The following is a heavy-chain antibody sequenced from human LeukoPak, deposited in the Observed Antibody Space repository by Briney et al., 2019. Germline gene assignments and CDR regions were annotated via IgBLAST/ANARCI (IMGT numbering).Heavy chain of an antibody. CDR3: ATLGGDIVVVVPATNDAFDI. V-gene: IGHV1-24*01. Sequence: ASVTVSCKVSGYSLTELSMHWVRQAPGNGLEWMGVFDPEHGETIYAQKFQGRVTITEDTSTDTAYMELSSLRSVDTAVYYCATLGGDIVVVVPATNDAFDIWGQGTMVTVSS. J-gene: IGHJ3*02. CDR1: GYSLTELS. D-gene: IGHD2-15*01. CDR2: FDPEHGET.